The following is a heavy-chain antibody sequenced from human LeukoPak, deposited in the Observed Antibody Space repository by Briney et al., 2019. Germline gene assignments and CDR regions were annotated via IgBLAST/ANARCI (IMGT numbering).Heavy chain of an antibody. V-gene: IGHV4-59*08. CDR1: GGSISNYY. J-gene: IGHJ5*02. CDR2: MSYSGST. D-gene: IGHD2-2*01. Sequence: SETLPLTCTVSGGSISNYYWSWIRQPPGKGLEWIGYMSYSGSTNYNPSLKSRVTMSVDTSKNQFSLKLASVTAADTAVYYCARHRTYPGWFDPWGQGTLVTVSS. CDR3: ARHRTYPGWFDP.